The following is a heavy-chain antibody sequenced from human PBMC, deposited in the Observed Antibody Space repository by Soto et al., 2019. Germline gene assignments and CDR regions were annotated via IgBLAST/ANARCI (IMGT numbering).Heavy chain of an antibody. CDR1: GYSFTSYW. D-gene: IGHD2-21*02. Sequence: PGESLKISCKGSGYSFTSYWIGWVRQMPGKGLEWMGIIYPGDSDTRYSPSFQGQVTISADKSISTAYLQWSSLKASDTAMYYCAVTYCGGDCYSYYYYYGMDVWGQGTTVTVSS. J-gene: IGHJ6*02. V-gene: IGHV5-51*01. CDR3: AVTYCGGDCYSYYYYYGMDV. CDR2: IYPGDSDT.